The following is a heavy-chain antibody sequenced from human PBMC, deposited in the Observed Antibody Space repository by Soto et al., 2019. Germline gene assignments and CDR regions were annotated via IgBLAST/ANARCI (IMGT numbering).Heavy chain of an antibody. CDR3: AKDLRGYCSGGSCYSTEFDY. Sequence: GGSLRLSCAASGFTFSSYGMHWVRQAPGKGLEWVAVISYDGSNKYYADSVKGRFTISRDNSKNTLYLQMNSLRAEDTAVYYCAKDLRGYCSGGSCYSTEFDYWGQGTLVTVSS. CDR1: GFTFSSYG. J-gene: IGHJ4*02. CDR2: ISYDGSNK. D-gene: IGHD2-15*01. V-gene: IGHV3-30*18.